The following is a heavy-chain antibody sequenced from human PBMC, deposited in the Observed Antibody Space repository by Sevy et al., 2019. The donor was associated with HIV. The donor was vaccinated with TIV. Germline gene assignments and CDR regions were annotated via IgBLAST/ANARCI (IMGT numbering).Heavy chain of an antibody. CDR2: FSFGCGKI. D-gene: IGHD2-8*01. Sequence: GGSLRRSCAASGFTFSKYSMSWIRQTPGKGLEWVSTFSFGCGKINYADSVKGRFTISRDDSRNTFYLQMNSLRAEDTAIYYCAREGCTKPHDYWGQGTVVTASS. J-gene: IGHJ4*02. CDR1: GFTFSKYS. V-gene: IGHV3-23*01. CDR3: AREGCTKPHDY.